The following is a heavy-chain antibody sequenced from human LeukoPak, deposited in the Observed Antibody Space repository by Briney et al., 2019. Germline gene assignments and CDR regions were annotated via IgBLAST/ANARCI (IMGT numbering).Heavy chain of an antibody. CDR1: GYTFTSYG. CDR3: ARVFRITIFGVVPLYGMDV. Sequence: ASVKVSCKASGYTFTSYGISWARQAPGQGLEWMGWISAYNGNTNYAQKLQGRVTMTTDTSTSTAYMELRSLRSDDTAVYYCARVFRITIFGVVPLYGMDVWGQGTTVTVSS. D-gene: IGHD3-3*01. J-gene: IGHJ6*02. V-gene: IGHV1-18*01. CDR2: ISAYNGNT.